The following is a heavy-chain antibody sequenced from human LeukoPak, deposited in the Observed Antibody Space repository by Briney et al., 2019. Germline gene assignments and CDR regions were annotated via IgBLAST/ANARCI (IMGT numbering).Heavy chain of an antibody. Sequence: SETLSLTCTVSGGSIRSYYWSWIRQSPGKGLEGIGSIYYIGSTKYNPSLKSRVTISVDTSKNQFSLKLTSVTAADTAVYYCARVVAAATYYFDYWGQGALVTVSS. CDR3: ARVVAAATYYFDY. CDR2: IYYIGST. J-gene: IGHJ4*02. D-gene: IGHD6-13*01. CDR1: GGSIRSYY. V-gene: IGHV4-59*01.